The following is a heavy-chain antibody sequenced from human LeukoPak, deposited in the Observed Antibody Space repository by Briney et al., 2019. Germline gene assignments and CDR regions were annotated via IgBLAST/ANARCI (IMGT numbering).Heavy chain of an antibody. V-gene: IGHV1-2*02. D-gene: IGHD1-26*01. CDR1: GYIFSDYY. Sequence: ASVKVSCKASGYIFSDYYMHCVRQAPGQGLEWMGWINPNGGGTNYAQKFQGRVTMTRDRSISTVHMDLSRLTYDDTAVYYCARDKGPRWEDYWGQGTLVTVSS. J-gene: IGHJ4*02. CDR3: ARDKGPRWEDY. CDR2: INPNGGGT.